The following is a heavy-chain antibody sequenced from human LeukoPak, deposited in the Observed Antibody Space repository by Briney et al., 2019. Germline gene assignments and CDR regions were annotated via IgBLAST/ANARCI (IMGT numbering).Heavy chain of an antibody. V-gene: IGHV3-74*01. Sequence: GSLRLSCAASGLTFSNSWMHWVRQALGKGLLWVSRINNDGSYTSYADSVKGRFTISRDNAKNTLNLQMNSLRAEDTAVYYWARVSGLGTNEYYQYWGQGTLVTVHS. J-gene: IGHJ1*01. CDR3: ARVSGLGTNEYYQY. CDR1: GLTFSNSW. D-gene: IGHD3-10*01. CDR2: INNDGSYT.